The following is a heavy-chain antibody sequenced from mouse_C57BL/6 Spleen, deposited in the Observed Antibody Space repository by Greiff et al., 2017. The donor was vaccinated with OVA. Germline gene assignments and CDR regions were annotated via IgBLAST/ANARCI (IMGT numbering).Heavy chain of an antibody. V-gene: IGHV5-17*01. J-gene: IGHJ2*01. CDR3: ATLYYGSSYGDY. CDR2: ISSGSSTI. D-gene: IGHD1-1*01. Sequence: EVMLVESGGGLVKPGGSLKLSCAASGFTFSDYGMHWVRQAPEKGLEWVAYISSGSSTIYYADTVKGRFTISRDNAKNTLFLQMTSLRSEDTAMYYCATLYYGSSYGDYWGQGTTLTVSS. CDR1: GFTFSDYG.